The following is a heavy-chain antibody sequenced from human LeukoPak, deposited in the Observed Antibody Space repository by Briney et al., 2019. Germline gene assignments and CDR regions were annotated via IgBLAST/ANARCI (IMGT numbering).Heavy chain of an antibody. Sequence: PGGSLRLSCAASGFIISDYYMSWIRQAPGKGLEWISYISSTSESSIDYGDAVKGRFTISRDNAKNSLYLQMNSLRAEDTAVYYCAIQKADLITMIRGIIAFWGQGTLVTVSS. CDR2: ISSTSESSI. J-gene: IGHJ1*01. D-gene: IGHD3-10*01. V-gene: IGHV3-11*04. CDR3: AIQKADLITMIRGIIAF. CDR1: GFIISDYY.